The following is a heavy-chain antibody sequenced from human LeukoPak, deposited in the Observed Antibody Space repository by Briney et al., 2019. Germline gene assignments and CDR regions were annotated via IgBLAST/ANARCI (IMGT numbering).Heavy chain of an antibody. CDR3: ARGSAVAALTPIDY. CDR2: ISAYNGNT. Sequence: ASVKVSCKASGYTFTSYGTSWVRQAPGQGLEWMGWISAYNGNTNYAQKLQGRVTMTTDTSTSTAYMELRSLRSDDTAVYYCARGSAVAALTPIDYWGQGTLVTVSS. J-gene: IGHJ4*02. V-gene: IGHV1-18*01. CDR1: GYTFTSYG. D-gene: IGHD6-19*01.